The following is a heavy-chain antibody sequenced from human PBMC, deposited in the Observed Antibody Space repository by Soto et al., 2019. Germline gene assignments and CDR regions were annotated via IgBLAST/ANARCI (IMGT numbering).Heavy chain of an antibody. CDR1: GFTFSSYA. CDR2: ISGSGGST. J-gene: IGHJ6*02. CDR3: ATSAVTTRFGYYYGMDV. V-gene: IGHV3-23*01. Sequence: GGSLRLSCAASGFTFSSYAMSWVRQAPGKGLEWVSAISGSGGSTYYADSVKGRFAISRDNSKNTLYLQMNSLRAEDTAVYYCATSAVTTRFGYYYGMDVWGQGTTVTVSS. D-gene: IGHD4-17*01.